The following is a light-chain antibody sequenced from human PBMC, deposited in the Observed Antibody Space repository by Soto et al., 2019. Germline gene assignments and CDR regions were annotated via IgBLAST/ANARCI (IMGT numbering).Light chain of an antibody. CDR3: QLYESSPT. CDR1: QSVASGY. V-gene: IGKV3-20*01. CDR2: GAS. Sequence: ETVLTQSPGTLSLSAGERATLSCRASQSVASGYLVWYQQKPGQTPTVLTYGASTRAAGIPDRFSGSGSGTDFTLTISRLEPEDFAVYYCQLYESSPTFGQGTKVEMK. J-gene: IGKJ1*01.